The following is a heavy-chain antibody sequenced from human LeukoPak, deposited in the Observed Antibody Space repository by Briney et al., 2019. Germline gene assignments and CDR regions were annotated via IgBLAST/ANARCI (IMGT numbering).Heavy chain of an antibody. CDR1: GFTFSSYA. Sequence: GGSLRLSCAASGFTFSSYAMSWVRQAPGKGLEWVSAISGSGGSTYYADSVKGRFTISRDNSKNTLYLQMNNLRAEDTAVYYCTRGSWLDAFDIWGQGTMVTVSS. CDR2: ISGSGGST. CDR3: TRGSWLDAFDI. J-gene: IGHJ3*02. V-gene: IGHV3-23*01. D-gene: IGHD6-13*01.